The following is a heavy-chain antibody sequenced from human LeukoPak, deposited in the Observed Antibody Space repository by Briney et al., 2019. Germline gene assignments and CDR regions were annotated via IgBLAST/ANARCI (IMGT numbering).Heavy chain of an antibody. CDR1: GFTFSDYY. J-gene: IGHJ3*02. CDR2: ISSSGSTI. CDR3: ASDGYSSGWYHDAFDI. D-gene: IGHD6-19*01. Sequence: PGGSLRLSCAASGFTFSDYYMSWIRQAPGKGLEWVSYISSSGSTIYYADSVKGRFTISRDNAKNSLYLQMNSLRAEDTAVYYCASDGYSSGWYHDAFDIWGQGTMVTVSS. V-gene: IGHV3-11*04.